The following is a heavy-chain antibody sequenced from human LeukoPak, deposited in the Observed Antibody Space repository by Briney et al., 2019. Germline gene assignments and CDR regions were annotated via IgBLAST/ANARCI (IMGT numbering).Heavy chain of an antibody. CDR1: GYTFTAYS. J-gene: IGHJ4*02. CDR3: ARDGEVRQGHCSTTSCPVDY. CDR2: LNPNSGDI. D-gene: IGHD2-2*01. V-gene: IGHV1-2*02. Sequence: ASVKVSCKASGYTFTAYSMHWVRQAPGQGLEYMGWLNPNSGDINSAQRFQGRVTMTRDTSMSTAYMELSGLRFDDTAVYYCARDGEVRQGHCSTTSCPVDYWGQGTLVTVSS.